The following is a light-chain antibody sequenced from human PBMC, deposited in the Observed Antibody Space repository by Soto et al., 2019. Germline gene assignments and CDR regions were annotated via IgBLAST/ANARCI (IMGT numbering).Light chain of an antibody. Sequence: DIQMTQSPSTLSASVGDRVTITCRASQSISSWLAWYQQKPGKAPKLLIYKASSLESGVPSRFSGSGSGSDFTLTISSLQPDDFATYYCQQYHSYFPTFGQGTKVEIK. J-gene: IGKJ1*01. CDR3: QQYHSYFPT. V-gene: IGKV1-5*03. CDR2: KAS. CDR1: QSISSW.